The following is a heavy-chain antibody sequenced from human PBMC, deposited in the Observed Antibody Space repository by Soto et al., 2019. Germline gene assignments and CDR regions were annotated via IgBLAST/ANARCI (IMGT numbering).Heavy chain of an antibody. D-gene: IGHD3-9*01. CDR3: AKGRYFDWLSTYNWFDP. V-gene: IGHV3-23*01. CDR2: ISGSGGST. Sequence: EVQLLESGGGLVQPGGSLRLSCAASGFTFSSYAMSWVRQAPGKGLKWVSAISGSGGSTYYADSVKGRFTISRDKSKNTLYLQMNSLRAEDTAVYYCAKGRYFDWLSTYNWFDPWGQGTLVTVSS. CDR1: GFTFSSYA. J-gene: IGHJ5*02.